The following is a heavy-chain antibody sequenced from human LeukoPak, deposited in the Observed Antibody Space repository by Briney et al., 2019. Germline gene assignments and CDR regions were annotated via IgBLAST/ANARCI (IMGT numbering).Heavy chain of an antibody. J-gene: IGHJ4*02. Sequence: SVKVSCKASGGTFSSYAISWVRQAHGQGLEWMGGIIPVFGTANYAQKFQGRVTITADESTSTAYMELSSLRSEDTAVYYCARSSPWYCSSTSCYTHFDYWGQGTLVTVSS. CDR3: ARSSPWYCSSTSCYTHFDY. D-gene: IGHD2-2*02. CDR1: GGTFSSYA. CDR2: IIPVFGTA. V-gene: IGHV1-69*01.